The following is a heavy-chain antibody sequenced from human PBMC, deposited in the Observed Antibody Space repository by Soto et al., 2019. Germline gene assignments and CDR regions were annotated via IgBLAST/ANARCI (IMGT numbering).Heavy chain of an antibody. J-gene: IGHJ4*02. CDR2: ISYDGSNK. V-gene: IGHV3-30*18. D-gene: IGHD2-8*01. CDR3: AKDLGNGVLDY. CDR1: GFTFSSYG. Sequence: GGSLRLSCAASGFTFSSYGMHWVRQAPGKGLEWVAVISYDGSNKYYADSVKGRFTISRDNSKNTLYLQMNSLRAEDTAVYYCAKDLGNGVLDYWGQGTLVTVS.